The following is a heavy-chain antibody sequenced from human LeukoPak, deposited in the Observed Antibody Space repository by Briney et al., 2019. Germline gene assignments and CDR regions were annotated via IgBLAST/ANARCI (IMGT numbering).Heavy chain of an antibody. CDR3: ARLSSSRYHFDY. D-gene: IGHD6-13*01. CDR1: GFTFITYA. Sequence: PGGSLRLSCAASGFTFITYAMSWVRQAPGKGLEWVSAISDSGDNTYYSDSVKGRFTISRDNSKNTLYLQMNSLRVEDTAVYYCARLSSSRYHFDYWGQGTLVSVSS. V-gene: IGHV3-23*01. J-gene: IGHJ4*02. CDR2: ISDSGDNT.